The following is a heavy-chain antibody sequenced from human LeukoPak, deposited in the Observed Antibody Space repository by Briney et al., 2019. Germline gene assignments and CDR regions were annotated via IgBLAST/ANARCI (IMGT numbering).Heavy chain of an antibody. Sequence: GGSLRLSCATSGFPFSSNYMMWVRQAPGKGLEWVSVIYSGGNAYYSDSVKDRFTISRDSSKNTLYLQMNSLRAEDTAVYYCARDLLGFGEPGSFDIWGQGTMVTVSS. CDR2: IYSGGNA. D-gene: IGHD3-10*01. V-gene: IGHV3-66*01. CDR1: GFPFSSNY. J-gene: IGHJ3*02. CDR3: ARDLLGFGEPGSFDI.